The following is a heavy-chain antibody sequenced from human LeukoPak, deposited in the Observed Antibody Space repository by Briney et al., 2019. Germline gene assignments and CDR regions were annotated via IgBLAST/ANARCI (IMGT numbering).Heavy chain of an antibody. D-gene: IGHD3-22*01. CDR1: GGSFSGYY. V-gene: IGHV4-34*01. Sequence: KPSETLSLTCAVYGGSFSGYYWSWIRQPPGKGLEWIGEINHSGSTNYNPSLKSRVTISVDTSKNQFSLKLSSVTAADTAVYYCARGNTRYYYDSSGYYYRDWGQGTLVTVSS. CDR3: ARGNTRYYYDSSGYYYRD. J-gene: IGHJ4*02. CDR2: INHSGST.